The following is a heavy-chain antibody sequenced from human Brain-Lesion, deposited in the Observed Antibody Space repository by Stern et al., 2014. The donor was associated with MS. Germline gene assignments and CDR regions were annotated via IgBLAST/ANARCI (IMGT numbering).Heavy chain of an antibody. CDR3: ARDQRGITIFGVVTDYYYLGMDV. D-gene: IGHD3-3*01. Sequence: VQLVESGAEVKKPGASVKVSCKTSGYIFTGYYIHWVRQAPGQGLEWMAWINPNNGGTKDGQKFQGRVTMSRDTSISTAYVELSSLTSDDTAVYYCARDQRGITIFGVVTDYYYLGMDVWGQGTTVTVSS. CDR1: GYIFTGYY. V-gene: IGHV1-2*02. J-gene: IGHJ6*02. CDR2: INPNNGGT.